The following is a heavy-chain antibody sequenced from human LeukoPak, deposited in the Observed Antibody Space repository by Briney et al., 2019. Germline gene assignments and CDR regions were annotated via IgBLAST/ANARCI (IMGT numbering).Heavy chain of an antibody. CDR1: GESISGFY. D-gene: IGHD3-16*01. Sequence: SETLSLTCTVSGESISGFYWTWIRRPPGKGLEGSGYIDYSGSTNYNPSLKSRVTISVDTSKNQFSLNLTSVTAADTAVYYCAKFTPQGYGWGGYNRFDPWGQGTPVTVSS. CDR2: IDYSGST. J-gene: IGHJ5*02. CDR3: AKFTPQGYGWGGYNRFDP. V-gene: IGHV4-59*01.